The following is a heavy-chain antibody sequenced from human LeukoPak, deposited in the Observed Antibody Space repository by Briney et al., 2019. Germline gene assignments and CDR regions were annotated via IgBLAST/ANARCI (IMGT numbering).Heavy chain of an antibody. Sequence: ASVKVSCKASGYSFDNYGFSWMRQAPGQGLEWMGWISTKNDKTNYAPKFQDRVTMTTDTSTSTAYMELRNLRSDDTAVYYCARSALKYYSSGSYFWGQGTLVTVSS. J-gene: IGHJ4*02. V-gene: IGHV1-18*04. CDR2: ISTKNDKT. CDR1: GYSFDNYG. D-gene: IGHD3-10*01. CDR3: ARSALKYYSSGSYF.